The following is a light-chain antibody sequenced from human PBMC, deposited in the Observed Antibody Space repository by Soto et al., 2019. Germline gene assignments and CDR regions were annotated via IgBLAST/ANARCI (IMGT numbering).Light chain of an antibody. Sequence: QSALTQPPSASVSPGQSVTISCTGTKNDIGVYDFVSWYQHHPGKAPRLIIYEVVQRPSGVPDRFSGSKSGNTASLTVSGLQAADEADYFCNSYAGTNTYVFGSSPKVTVL. J-gene: IGLJ1*01. V-gene: IGLV2-8*01. CDR3: NSYAGTNTYV. CDR1: KNDIGVYDF. CDR2: EVV.